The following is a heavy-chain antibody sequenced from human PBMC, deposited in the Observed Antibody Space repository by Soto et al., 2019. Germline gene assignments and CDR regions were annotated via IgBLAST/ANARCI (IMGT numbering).Heavy chain of an antibody. CDR1: GFTFSSYG. V-gene: IGHV3-33*01. Sequence: PGGSLRLSCAASGFTFSSYGMHWVRQAPGKGLEWVAVIWYDGSNKYYADSVKGRFTISRDNSKNTLYLQMNSLRAEDTAVYYCARVGYCSSTSCYDSANYYYYGMDVWGQGTTVTVSS. CDR2: IWYDGSNK. D-gene: IGHD2-2*01. CDR3: ARVGYCSSTSCYDSANYYYYGMDV. J-gene: IGHJ6*02.